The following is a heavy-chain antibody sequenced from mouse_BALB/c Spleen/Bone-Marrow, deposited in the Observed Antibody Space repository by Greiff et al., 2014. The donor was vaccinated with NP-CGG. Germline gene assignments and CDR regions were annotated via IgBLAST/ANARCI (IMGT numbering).Heavy chain of an antibody. V-gene: IGHV5-4*02. J-gene: IGHJ3*01. CDR3: ARDYYGSSYIGY. D-gene: IGHD1-1*01. Sequence: VQLKHSGGGLVKPGGSLKLSCAASGFTFSNYYMYWVRQTPEKRLEWVATISDGGSYTYYPDSVKGRFTISRDNANNNLYLQMSSLKSEDTAMYYCARDYYGSSYIGYWGQGTLVTVST. CDR1: GFTFSNYY. CDR2: ISDGGSYT.